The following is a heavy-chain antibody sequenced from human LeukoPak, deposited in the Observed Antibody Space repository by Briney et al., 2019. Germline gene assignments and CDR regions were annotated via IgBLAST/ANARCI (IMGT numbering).Heavy chain of an antibody. V-gene: IGHV4-59*01. CDR2: IYYSGST. Sequence: SETLSLTCTVSGGSISSYYWSWIRQPPGKGLEWIGYIYYSGSTNYNPSLKSRVTISVDTSKNQFSLKLSSVTAADTAVYYCARDYDYWGQGTLVTVSS. J-gene: IGHJ4*02. CDR1: GGSISSYY. CDR3: ARDYDY.